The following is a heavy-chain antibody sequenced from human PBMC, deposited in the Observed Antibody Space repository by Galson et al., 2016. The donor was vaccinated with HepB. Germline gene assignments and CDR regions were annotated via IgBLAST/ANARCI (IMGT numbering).Heavy chain of an antibody. D-gene: IGHD3-10*01. CDR3: ARGQLWPSGVFDY. Sequence: SETLSLTCAVYGESFTASYWIWIRQPPGKGLEWIGEINHRGYTNYNPSLKSRVTISGDTSRNQFSLKLTSVTAADTAIYYCARGQLWPSGVFDYWGQGTLVTVSS. J-gene: IGHJ4*02. CDR2: INHRGYT. V-gene: IGHV4-34*01. CDR1: GESFTASY.